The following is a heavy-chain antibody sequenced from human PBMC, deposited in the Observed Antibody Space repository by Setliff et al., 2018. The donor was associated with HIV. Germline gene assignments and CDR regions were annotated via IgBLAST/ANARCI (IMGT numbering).Heavy chain of an antibody. CDR2: ISAYNGNT. V-gene: IGHV1-18*01. J-gene: IGHJ6*03. D-gene: IGHD5-18*01. CDR3: ARVAYEYIYGYNNYYYMDV. Sequence: ASVKVSCKASGYTFTNYGISWVRQAPGQGLEWMGWISAYNGNTNYAQKLQDRVTMTTDTSTSTAYMELRSLRSDDTAVYYCARVAYEYIYGYNNYYYMDVWGKGTTVTVSS. CDR1: GYTFTNYG.